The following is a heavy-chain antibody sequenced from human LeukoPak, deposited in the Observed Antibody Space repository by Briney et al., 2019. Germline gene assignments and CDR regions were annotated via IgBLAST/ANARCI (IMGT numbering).Heavy chain of an antibody. J-gene: IGHJ4*02. CDR3: AKAHSSGWYYFDY. V-gene: IGHV3-74*01. CDR2: INSDGSST. D-gene: IGHD6-19*01. CDR1: GFTFSSYW. Sequence: GGSLRLSCAASGFTFSSYWMHWVRQAPGKGLVWVSRINSDGSSTSYADSVKGRFTISRDNSKNTLSLQMNSLRAEDTAVYYCAKAHSSGWYYFDYWGQGTQVTVSS.